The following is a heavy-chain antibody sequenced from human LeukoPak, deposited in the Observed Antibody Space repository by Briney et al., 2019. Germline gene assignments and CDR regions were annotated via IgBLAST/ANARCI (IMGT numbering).Heavy chain of an antibody. CDR2: ISASGVMT. CDR1: GFTFTNYA. CDR3: ARDATTAVGWVYMDV. V-gene: IGHV3-23*01. J-gene: IGHJ6*03. D-gene: IGHD6-13*01. Sequence: GGSLRLSCAASGFTFTNYAMTWVRQAPGKGLEWVSSISASGVMTYYADSVKGRFTVSRDTSKNSLYLQMSSLAAEDTGLYYCARDATTAVGWVYMDVWGKGTTVTISS.